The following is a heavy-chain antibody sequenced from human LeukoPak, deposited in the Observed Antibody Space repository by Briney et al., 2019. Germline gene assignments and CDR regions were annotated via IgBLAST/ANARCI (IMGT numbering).Heavy chain of an antibody. CDR2: INDGGSTT. CDR3: AKDTYYDYVWGSPRVPVHPPDPNRPFDY. CDR1: GFTFSTYA. V-gene: IGHV3-23*01. Sequence: PGGSLRLSCAASGFTFSTYAMGWVRQAPGKGLEWVAHINDGGSTTYYADSVGGRFTISRDNSKNTLYLQMNSLRAEDTAVYYCAKDTYYDYVWGSPRVPVHPPDPNRPFDYWGQGTLVTVSS. J-gene: IGHJ4*02. D-gene: IGHD3-16*01.